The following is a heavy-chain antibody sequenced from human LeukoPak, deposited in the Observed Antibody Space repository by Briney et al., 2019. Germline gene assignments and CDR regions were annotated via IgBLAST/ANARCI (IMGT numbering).Heavy chain of an antibody. J-gene: IGHJ4*02. D-gene: IGHD3-10*01. CDR1: GFTFSSFS. Sequence: GGSLRLSCAASGFTFSSFSMNWVRQAPGEGLEWVSVINSGGSMYYAASVKGRFTLSRDNSKNTLYLQMNSLRAEDTAVYYCAKDLAYYASGKQNYWGQGTLVTVSS. CDR3: AKDLAYYASGKQNY. V-gene: IGHV3-66*01. CDR2: INSGGSM.